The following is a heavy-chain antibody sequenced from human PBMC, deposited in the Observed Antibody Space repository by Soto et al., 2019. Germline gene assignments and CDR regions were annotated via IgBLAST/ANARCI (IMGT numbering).Heavy chain of an antibody. V-gene: IGHV3-53*01. J-gene: IGHJ3*01. Sequence: PGGSLRLSCAASGFTVSSNYMSWVRQAPGKGLEWVSIIYTDGSTYYADSVKGRFTISRDNFKNTLYLQMNSLRVEDTAVYYCARDEVRQQSAFDLWGQGTMVTVSS. CDR1: GFTVSSNY. CDR3: ARDEVRQQSAFDL. D-gene: IGHD6-13*01. CDR2: IYTDGST.